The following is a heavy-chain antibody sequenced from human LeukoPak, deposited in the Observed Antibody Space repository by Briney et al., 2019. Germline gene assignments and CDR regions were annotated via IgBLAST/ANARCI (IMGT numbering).Heavy chain of an antibody. CDR2: IWYDGSNK. CDR3: AKDPSITMIVVAYSAPDY. Sequence: PGGSLRLSCAASGFTFSSYGMHWVRQAPGKGLEWVAVIWYDGSNKYYADSVKGRFTISRDNSKNTLYLQMNSLRAEDTAVYYCAKDPSITMIVVAYSAPDYWGQGTLVTVSS. V-gene: IGHV3-30*02. D-gene: IGHD3-22*01. J-gene: IGHJ4*02. CDR1: GFTFSSYG.